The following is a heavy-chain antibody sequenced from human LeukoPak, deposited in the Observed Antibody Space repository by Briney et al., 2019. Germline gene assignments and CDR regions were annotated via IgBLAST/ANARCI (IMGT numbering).Heavy chain of an antibody. CDR3: ARVMLSPTETQWLRLNDY. V-gene: IGHV3-72*01. Sequence: XGGSLRLSCAASGFRFSDYHMEWVRQAPGKGLEWVGRIRNKANGYTTEYAASVNGRFTISRDDSKSSLFLQMNGLITEDTAVYYCARVMLSPTETQWLRLNDYWGQGTLVTVSS. D-gene: IGHD5-12*01. CDR2: IRNKANGYTT. J-gene: IGHJ4*02. CDR1: GFRFSDYH.